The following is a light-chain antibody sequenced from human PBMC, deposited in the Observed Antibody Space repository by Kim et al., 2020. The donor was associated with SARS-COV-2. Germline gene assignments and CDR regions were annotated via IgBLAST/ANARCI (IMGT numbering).Light chain of an antibody. CDR3: QQYNSYPLT. Sequence: ASVGDRVTIACRASQSISSWLAWYQQKPGKAPKLLIYDASSLESGVPSRFSGSGSGTEFTLTISSLQPDDFATYYCQQYNSYPLTFGGGTKVDIK. V-gene: IGKV1-5*01. J-gene: IGKJ4*01. CDR2: DAS. CDR1: QSISSW.